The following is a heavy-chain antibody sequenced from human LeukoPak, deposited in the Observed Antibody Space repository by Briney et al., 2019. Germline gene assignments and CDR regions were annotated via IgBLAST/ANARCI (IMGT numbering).Heavy chain of an antibody. CDR3: ARDGPWKSDV. D-gene: IGHD1-1*01. J-gene: IGHJ4*02. CDR2: ICSGGNT. V-gene: IGHV4-39*02. Sequence: SETLSLTCTVSGGSFSSSYYWGWIRQPPGKGLEWIGSICSGGNTCYNPSLQSRVTISADSSKNHFFLQLTSATAADTAVYFCARDGPWKSDVWGRGILVTVSS. CDR1: GGSFSSSYY.